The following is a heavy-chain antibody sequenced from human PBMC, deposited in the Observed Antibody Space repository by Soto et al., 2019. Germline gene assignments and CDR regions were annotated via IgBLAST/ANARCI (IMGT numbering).Heavy chain of an antibody. Sequence: PSETLSLTCNVSGGSISSYYWSWIRQPPGKGLEWIGYIYYSGSTNYNPSLKSRVTRSVHTAKTQFSLNLSSVTAADTAVYYCARQRMGASTLTDYSGQGTLVPVS. V-gene: IGHV4-59*08. CDR1: GGSISSYY. CDR3: ARQRMGASTLTDY. J-gene: IGHJ4*02. CDR2: IYYSGST. D-gene: IGHD1-26*01.